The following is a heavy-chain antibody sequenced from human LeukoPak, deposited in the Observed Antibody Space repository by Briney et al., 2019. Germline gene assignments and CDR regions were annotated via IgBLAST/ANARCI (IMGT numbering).Heavy chain of an antibody. J-gene: IGHJ4*02. V-gene: IGHV3-72*01. Sequence: PGGSLRLSCAVSGFTFRDHYMDWVRQAPGKGREWVGRSRNEAHSYSTDFAASVRGRASLSRDDSSNSLYLQMNSLRTDDTAVYYCVAMIRGVGYWGQGTLVAVSS. CDR2: SRNEAHSYST. CDR3: VAMIRGVGY. D-gene: IGHD3-10*01. CDR1: GFTFRDHY.